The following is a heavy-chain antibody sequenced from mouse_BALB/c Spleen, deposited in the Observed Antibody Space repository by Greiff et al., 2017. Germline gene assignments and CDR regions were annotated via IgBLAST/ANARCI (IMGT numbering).Heavy chain of an antibody. V-gene: IGHV5-6-5*01. J-gene: IGHJ2*01. D-gene: IGHD2-2*01. Sequence: DVKLVESGGGLVKPGGSLKLSCAASGFTFSSYAMSWVRQTPEKRLEWVASISSGGSTYYPDSVKGRFTISRDNARNILYLQMSSLRSEDTAMYYCARPLWLGNYFDYWGQGTTLTVSS. CDR3: ARPLWLGNYFDY. CDR2: ISSGGST. CDR1: GFTFSSYA.